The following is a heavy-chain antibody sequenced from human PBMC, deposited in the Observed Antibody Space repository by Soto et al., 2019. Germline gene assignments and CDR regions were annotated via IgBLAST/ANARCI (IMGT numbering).Heavy chain of an antibody. D-gene: IGHD2-15*01. CDR2: IIPIFGTA. J-gene: IGHJ6*02. V-gene: IGHV1-69*13. CDR3: ASVETQRYYYGMDV. Sequence: SVKVSCKASGGTFSSYAISWVRQAPGQGLEWMGGIIPIFGTADYAQKFQGRVTITADDSTSTAYMELSSLRSEDTAVYYCASVETQRYYYGMDVWGRGTTVTVSS. CDR1: GGTFSSYA.